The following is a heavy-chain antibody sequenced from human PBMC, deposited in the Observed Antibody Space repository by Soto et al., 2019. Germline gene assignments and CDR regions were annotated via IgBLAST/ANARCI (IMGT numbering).Heavy chain of an antibody. V-gene: IGHV5-51*01. D-gene: IGHD3-3*01. Sequence: GESLTISCKGSGYSFTSYWIGWVRQMPGKGLEWMGIIYPGDSDTRYSPSFQGQVTISADKSISTAYLQWSSLKASDTAMYYCARWAYCDFPYYYGMDVWGQGTTVTVSS. CDR1: GYSFTSYW. J-gene: IGHJ6*02. CDR2: IYPGDSDT. CDR3: ARWAYCDFPYYYGMDV.